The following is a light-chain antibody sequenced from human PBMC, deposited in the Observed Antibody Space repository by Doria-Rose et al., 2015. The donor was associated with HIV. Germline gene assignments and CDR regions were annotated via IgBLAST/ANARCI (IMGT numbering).Light chain of an antibody. Sequence: DIQLTQSPSFLSASVGVRVTITCRASQGISRYLAWYQQKPGKAPTLLIFGASTLQSGVPSRLSGSGSGTEFTLTISSLQPEDFATYYCQQFDSFPRTSGQGTKVELK. V-gene: IGKV1-9*01. J-gene: IGKJ1*01. CDR2: GAS. CDR1: QGISRY. CDR3: QQFDSFPRT.